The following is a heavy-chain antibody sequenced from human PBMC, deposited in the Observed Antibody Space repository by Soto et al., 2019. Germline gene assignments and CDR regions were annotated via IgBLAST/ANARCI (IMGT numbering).Heavy chain of an antibody. V-gene: IGHV3-30-3*01. CDR2: ISYDGSNK. D-gene: IGHD2-15*01. J-gene: IGHJ6*02. CDR1: GFTFSSYA. CDR3: ARGVVVALYYYYYGMDV. Sequence: GGSLRLSCAASGFTFSSYAMHWVRQAPGKGLEWVAVISYDGSNKYYADSVKGRFTISRDNSKNTLYLQMNSLRAEDTAVYYCARGVVVALYYYYYGMDVWGQGTTVTVSS.